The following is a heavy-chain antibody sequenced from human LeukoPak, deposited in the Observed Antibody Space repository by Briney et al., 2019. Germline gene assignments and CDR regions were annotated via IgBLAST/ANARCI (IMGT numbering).Heavy chain of an antibody. J-gene: IGHJ3*02. CDR2: IYYSGST. Sequence: KPSETLSLTCTVSGGSISSYYWSWIRQPPGKGLEWIGYIYYSGSTNYNPSLKSRVTISVDTSKNQFSLKLSSVTAADTAVYYCARVYSGYDDAFDIWGQGTMVTVSS. V-gene: IGHV4-59*01. CDR1: GGSISSYY. D-gene: IGHD5-12*01. CDR3: ARVYSGYDDAFDI.